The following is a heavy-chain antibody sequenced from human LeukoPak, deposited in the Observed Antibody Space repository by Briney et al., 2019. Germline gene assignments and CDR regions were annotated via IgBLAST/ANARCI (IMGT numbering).Heavy chain of an antibody. V-gene: IGHV4-38-2*01. CDR3: ARVGPTVTPNDY. Sequence: SEPLSLTCAVSGYSISSGYYWGWVRQPPGKGLEWIGSIYHSGSTYYNPSLRSRVTISLDTSKNQFSLKLSSVTAADTAVYFCARVGPTVTPNDYWGQGTLVTVSS. D-gene: IGHD4-17*01. CDR2: IYHSGST. J-gene: IGHJ4*02. CDR1: GYSISSGYY.